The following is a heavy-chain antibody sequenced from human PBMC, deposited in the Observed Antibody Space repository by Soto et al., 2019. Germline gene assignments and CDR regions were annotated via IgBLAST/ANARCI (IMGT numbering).Heavy chain of an antibody. V-gene: IGHV3-30-3*01. CDR3: AREGDLLWFGEGAFDI. Sequence: QVQLVESGGGVVQPGRSLRLSCAASGFTFSSYAMHWVRQAPGKGLEWVAVISYDGSNKYYADSVKGRFTISRDNSKNTLYLQMNSLRAEDTAVYYCAREGDLLWFGEGAFDIWGQGTMVTVSS. D-gene: IGHD3-10*01. CDR1: GFTFSSYA. CDR2: ISYDGSNK. J-gene: IGHJ3*02.